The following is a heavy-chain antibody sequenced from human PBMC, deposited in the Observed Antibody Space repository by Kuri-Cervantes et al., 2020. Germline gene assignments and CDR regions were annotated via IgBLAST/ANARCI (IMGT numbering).Heavy chain of an antibody. CDR2: INHSGST. J-gene: IGHJ4*02. CDR1: GESLIDYY. Sequence: SETLSLTCAFYGESLIDYYWTWIRQPPGKGLEWIGEINHSGSTNYKTSLKSRVTMSIDMSKNQISLRLTSVTAADTAVYYCARDATLSGPPYYFDYWGQGILVTVSS. CDR3: ARDATLSGPPYYFDY. V-gene: IGHV4-34*01. D-gene: IGHD2-15*01.